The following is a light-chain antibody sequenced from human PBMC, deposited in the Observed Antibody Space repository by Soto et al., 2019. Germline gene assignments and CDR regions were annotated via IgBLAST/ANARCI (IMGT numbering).Light chain of an antibody. J-gene: IGLJ1*01. V-gene: IGLV2-14*01. CDR2: DVT. CDR1: SSDVGGYNS. Sequence: QSALTQPASVSGSPGQSITISCTGTSSDVGGYNSVSWYRQDPGKAPKLIIYDVTYRPSGVSNRFSGSKSGNTASLTISGLQSEVEADYHFSSFASSITYVFGTGTKLTVL. CDR3: SSFASSITYV.